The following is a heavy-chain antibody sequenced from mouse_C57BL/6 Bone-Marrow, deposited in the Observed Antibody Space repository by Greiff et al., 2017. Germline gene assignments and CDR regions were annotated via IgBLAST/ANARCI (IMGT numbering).Heavy chain of an antibody. V-gene: IGHV5-6*01. D-gene: IGHD2-3*01. CDR1: GFTFSSYG. CDR3: ARNDGYYVGFAY. Sequence: EVQGVESGGDLVKPGGSLKLSCAASGFTFSSYGMSWVRQTPDKRLEWVATISSGGSYTYYPDSVKGRFTISRDNAKNTLYLQMSSLKSEDTAMYYCARNDGYYVGFAYWGQGTLVTVSA. CDR2: ISSGGSYT. J-gene: IGHJ3*01.